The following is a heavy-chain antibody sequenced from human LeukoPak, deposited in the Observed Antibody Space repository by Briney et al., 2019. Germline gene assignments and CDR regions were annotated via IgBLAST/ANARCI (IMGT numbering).Heavy chain of an antibody. CDR3: ATYPYSSSSSYYYYGMDV. D-gene: IGHD6-13*01. CDR2: ISSSSSYI. Sequence: GGSLRLSCAASGFTFSSYSMNWVRQAPGKGLEWVSSISSSSSYIYYADSVKGRFTISRDNSKNTLYLQMNSLRAEDTAVYYCATYPYSSSSSYYYYGMDVWGQGTTVTVSS. J-gene: IGHJ6*02. V-gene: IGHV3-21*01. CDR1: GFTFSSYS.